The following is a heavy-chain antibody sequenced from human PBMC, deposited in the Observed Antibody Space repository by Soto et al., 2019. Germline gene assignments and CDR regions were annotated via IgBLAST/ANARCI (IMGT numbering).Heavy chain of an antibody. D-gene: IGHD6-13*01. CDR3: ARQDHSSSWPENYYSGMDV. J-gene: IGHJ6*02. V-gene: IGHV5-51*01. CDR2: IYPGDSDT. CDR1: GFSFTSYW. Sequence: PGESLKISCKGSGFSFTSYWIGWVRQMPGKGLEWMGIIYPGDSDTRYSPSFQGQVTISADKSISTAYLQWSSLKASDTAMYYCARQDHSSSWPENYYSGMDVWGQGTTVTVSS.